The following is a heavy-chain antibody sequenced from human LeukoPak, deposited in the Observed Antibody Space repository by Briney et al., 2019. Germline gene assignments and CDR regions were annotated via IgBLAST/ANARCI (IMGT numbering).Heavy chain of an antibody. Sequence: ASVKVSCKASGYTFTDYYIHWVRQAPGQGLEWMGQINCKSGGTNYGQNFQGRVTMTRDTSISTAYMELSRLRSDDTAVYYCARGPIATEGPRRPNYFDPWGQGTLVTVSS. V-gene: IGHV1-2*06. J-gene: IGHJ5*02. CDR1: GYTFTDYY. CDR2: INCKSGGT. CDR3: ARGPIATEGPRRPNYFDP. D-gene: IGHD4/OR15-4a*01.